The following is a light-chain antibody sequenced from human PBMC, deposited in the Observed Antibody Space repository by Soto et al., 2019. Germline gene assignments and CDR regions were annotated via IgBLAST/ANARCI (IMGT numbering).Light chain of an antibody. Sequence: DIQMTQSPSTLSASVGDRVTITCRASQSIGDSLAWYQQKPGKAPYLLIYDASTLQSGVPSRYSGSGSGTDFTLTISRLEPEDFAVYYCQQYGSSGTFGQGTKVDIK. V-gene: IGKV1-5*01. CDR3: QQYGSSGT. CDR2: DAS. J-gene: IGKJ1*01. CDR1: QSIGDS.